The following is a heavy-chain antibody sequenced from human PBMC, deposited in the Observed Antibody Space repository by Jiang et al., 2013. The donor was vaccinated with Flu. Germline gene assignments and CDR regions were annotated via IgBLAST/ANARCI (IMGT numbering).Heavy chain of an antibody. CDR2: INTDTGNP. Sequence: QSGSELKQPGASVKVSCKASGYTFNRNGMNGVRQAPGQGLEWLGWINTDTGNPSYAQGFTGRFVFSLDKSVDTAYLEIRSLQADDTAVYYCAREPLGLDYWGQGTLVTVSP. CDR3: AREPLGLDY. CDR1: GYTFNRNG. V-gene: IGHV7-4-1*02. D-gene: IGHD7-27*01. J-gene: IGHJ4*02.